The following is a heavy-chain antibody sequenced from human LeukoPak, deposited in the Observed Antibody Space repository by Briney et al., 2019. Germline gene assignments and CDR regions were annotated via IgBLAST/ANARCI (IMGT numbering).Heavy chain of an antibody. CDR3: AKGTLGGGWSNYYYGMDV. CDR2: ISGSGGST. CDR1: GFTFSSYA. Sequence: PGGSLRLSCAASGFTFSSYAMSWVRQAPGKGLEWVSAISGSGGSTYYADSVKGRFTISRDNSKNTLYLQMNSLRAEDTAVYYCAKGTLGGGWSNYYYGMDVWGQGTTVTVSS. D-gene: IGHD6-19*01. J-gene: IGHJ6*02. V-gene: IGHV3-23*01.